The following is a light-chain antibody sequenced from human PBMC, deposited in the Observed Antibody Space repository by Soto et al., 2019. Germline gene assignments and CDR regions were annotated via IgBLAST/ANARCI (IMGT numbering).Light chain of an antibody. CDR1: QGISSY. CDR2: AAS. J-gene: IGKJ1*01. Sequence: DIQLTQSPSFLSASVGDRVTITCRASQGISSYLAWYQQKPGKAPTLLIYAASTSQSGVPSRFSGSGSGTEFTLTISSLQPEDFATYYCQQLNSYPWTFGQGTKVDIK. CDR3: QQLNSYPWT. V-gene: IGKV1-9*01.